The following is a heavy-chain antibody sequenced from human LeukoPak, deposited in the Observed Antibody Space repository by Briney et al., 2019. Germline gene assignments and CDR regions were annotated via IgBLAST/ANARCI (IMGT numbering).Heavy chain of an antibody. D-gene: IGHD5-12*01. Sequence: PGGSLRLSCAASGCSFSSNSMYWVHQAPGKGLEWVSSISSSSNYIYYADSVKGRFTMSRDNAKNPLYLQMNSLRAEGTAVYYCARDYPYSGYDYGPFDYWGQGTLVTVSS. CDR1: GCSFSSNS. CDR2: ISSSSNYI. CDR3: ARDYPYSGYDYGPFDY. J-gene: IGHJ4*02. V-gene: IGHV3-21*01.